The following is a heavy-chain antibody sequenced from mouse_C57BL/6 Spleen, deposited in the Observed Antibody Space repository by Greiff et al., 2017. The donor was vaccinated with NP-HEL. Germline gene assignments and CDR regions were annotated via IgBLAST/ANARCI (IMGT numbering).Heavy chain of an antibody. D-gene: IGHD1-1*01. J-gene: IGHJ2*01. CDR3: ARNSDISSVY. V-gene: IGHV14-3*01. CDR1: GFNIKNTY. Sequence: VQLKQSVAELVRPGASVKLSCTASGFNIKNTYMHWVQQRPEQGLEWIGRIDPANGTTKYAPKFPGKATITADTSSNTAYLQLSSLTPEDTAIYFCARNSDISSVYWSQGTTLTVSS. CDR2: IDPANGTT.